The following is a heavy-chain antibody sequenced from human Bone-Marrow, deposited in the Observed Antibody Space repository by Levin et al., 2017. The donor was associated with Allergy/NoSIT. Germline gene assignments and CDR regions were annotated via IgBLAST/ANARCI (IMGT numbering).Heavy chain of an antibody. J-gene: IGHJ6*02. V-gene: IGHV3-7*01. Sequence: GGSLRLSCAGSGFTFSSYWMSWVRQAPGKGLEWVANIQTDASEKYYLDSAKGRITVSRDNAKNSMFLEMNSLRAEDTAIYYCAGWSGYYVRGGYGFDVWGQGTTVTVSS. CDR3: AGWSGYYVRGGYGFDV. CDR2: IQTDASEK. D-gene: IGHD3-3*01. CDR1: GFTFSSYW.